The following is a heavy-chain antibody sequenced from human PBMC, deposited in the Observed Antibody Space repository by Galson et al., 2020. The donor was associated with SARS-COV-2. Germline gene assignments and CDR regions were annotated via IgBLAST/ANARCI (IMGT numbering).Heavy chain of an antibody. CDR2: ISGSGGGT. V-gene: IGHV3-23*01. Sequence: GESLKISCAASGFTFGRYPMSWVRQAPGKGLEWVSTISGSGGGTYYADSVRGRFTVSRDNSRDTLYLQMDRLRAEDTALYYCAKDLTAGYNYGLDSWGQGTLVTVSS. J-gene: IGHJ4*02. D-gene: IGHD5-18*01. CDR1: GFTFGRYP. CDR3: AKDLTAGYNYGLDS.